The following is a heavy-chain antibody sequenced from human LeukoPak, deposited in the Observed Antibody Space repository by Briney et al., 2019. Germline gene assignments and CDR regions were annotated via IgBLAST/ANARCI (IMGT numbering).Heavy chain of an antibody. CDR3: VKDRNVLAGHAFDI. Sequence: PGVSLRLSCSASGFTLSSYAMHWVRQAPGKGLEYVSAISSSGGSTYYADSVKGRFTISRDNSKNTLYLQMSSLRAEDTAVYYCVKDRNVLAGHAFDIWGQGTMVTVSS. CDR2: ISSSGGST. V-gene: IGHV3-64D*06. D-gene: IGHD6-19*01. J-gene: IGHJ3*02. CDR1: GFTLSSYA.